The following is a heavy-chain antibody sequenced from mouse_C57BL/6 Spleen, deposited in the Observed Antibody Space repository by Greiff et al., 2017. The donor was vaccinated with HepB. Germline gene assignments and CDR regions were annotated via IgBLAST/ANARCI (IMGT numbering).Heavy chain of an antibody. J-gene: IGHJ2*01. D-gene: IGHD1-1*01. Sequence: EVQGVESGGGLVQPKGSLKLSCAASGFSFNTYAMNWVRQAPGKGLEWVARIRSKSNNYATYYADSVKDRFTISRDDSESMLYLQMNNLKTEDTAMYYCVRHDLSSYDYFDYWGQGTTLTVSS. CDR1: GFSFNTYA. CDR2: IRSKSNNYAT. V-gene: IGHV10-1*01. CDR3: VRHDLSSYDYFDY.